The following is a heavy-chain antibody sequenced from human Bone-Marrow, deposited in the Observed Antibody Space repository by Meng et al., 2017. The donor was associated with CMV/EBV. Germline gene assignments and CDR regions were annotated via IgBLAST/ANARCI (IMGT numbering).Heavy chain of an antibody. CDR2: IRHSGGST. J-gene: IGHJ4*02. Sequence: GGRQAQGKGLEWVSEIRHSGGSTYYADSVKGRFTICRDNSKNTLHLLMNNLRAEDTAVYFCAKHLRYYYDTGALRPPERTRPAMDYWGQGTLVTVSS. V-gene: IGHV3-23*01. D-gene: IGHD3-22*01. CDR3: AKHLRYYYDTGALRPPERTRPAMDY.